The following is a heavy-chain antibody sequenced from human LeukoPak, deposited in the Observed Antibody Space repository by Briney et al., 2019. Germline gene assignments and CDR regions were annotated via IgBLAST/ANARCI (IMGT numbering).Heavy chain of an antibody. CDR1: GFTFSSYA. J-gene: IGHJ5*02. CDR3: ARDIDGLNWFDP. Sequence: GRSLRLSCAASGFTFSSYAMHWVRQAPGKGLEWVAVISYDGSNKYYADSVKGRFTISRDNSKITLYLQMNSLRAEDTAVYYCARDIDGLNWFDPWGQGTLVTVPS. D-gene: IGHD5-24*01. CDR2: ISYDGSNK. V-gene: IGHV3-30-3*01.